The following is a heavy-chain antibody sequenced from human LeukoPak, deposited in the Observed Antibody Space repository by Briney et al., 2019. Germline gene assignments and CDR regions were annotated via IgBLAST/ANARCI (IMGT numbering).Heavy chain of an antibody. CDR3: ASRYCSSTSCYMDYYYGMDV. CDR1: GYTFTSYY. Sequence: ASVKVSCKASGYTFTSYYMHWVRQAPGQGLEWMGIINPSGGSTSYAQKFQGRVTMTRDTSTSTVYMELSSLRSEDTAVHYCASRYCSSTSCYMDYYYGMDVWGQGTTVTVSS. CDR2: INPSGGST. V-gene: IGHV1-46*01. D-gene: IGHD2-2*02. J-gene: IGHJ6*02.